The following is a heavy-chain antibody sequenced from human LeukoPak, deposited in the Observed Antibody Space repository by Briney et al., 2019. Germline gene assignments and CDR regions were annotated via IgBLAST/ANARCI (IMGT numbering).Heavy chain of an antibody. V-gene: IGHV4-59*01. CDR3: ARVSGYDWESFYDY. J-gene: IGHJ4*02. CDR1: GGSISSSY. Sequence: PSETLSLTCTVSGGSISSSYWSWIRQPPGKGLEWIGYIYYSGSTNYNPSLKSRVTISVDTSKNQFSLKLSSVTAADTAMYYCARVSGYDWESFYDYWGQGSLVTVSS. CDR2: IYYSGST. D-gene: IGHD5-12*01.